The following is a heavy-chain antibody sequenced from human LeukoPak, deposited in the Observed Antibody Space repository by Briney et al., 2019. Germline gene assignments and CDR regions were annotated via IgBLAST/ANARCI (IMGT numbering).Heavy chain of an antibody. J-gene: IGHJ5*02. D-gene: IGHD5-18*01. V-gene: IGHV4-31*03. CDR2: IYYSGST. CDR3: ARDVIYSYGYASNWFDP. CDR1: GGSISSGGYY. Sequence: PSETLSLTCTVSGGSISSGGYYWSWIRQHPGKGLEWIGYIYYSGSTYYNPSLKSRVTISVDTSKNQFSLKLSSVTAADTAVYFCARDVIYSYGYASNWFDPWGQGTLVTVSS.